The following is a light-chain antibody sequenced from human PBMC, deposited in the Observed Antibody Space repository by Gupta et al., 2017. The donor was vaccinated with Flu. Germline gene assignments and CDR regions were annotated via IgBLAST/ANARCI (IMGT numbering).Light chain of an antibody. CDR2: AAS. J-gene: IGKJ1*01. CDR3: QQTYSNPKT. V-gene: IGKV1-39*01. CDR1: QSISSY. Sequence: GDRVTITCRASQSISSYLYWYQQKPGKAPKLLIYAASSLQSGVPSSFSGSGSGTDFTLTISSLQPEDFVTYYCQQTYSNPKTFGQGTKVEIK.